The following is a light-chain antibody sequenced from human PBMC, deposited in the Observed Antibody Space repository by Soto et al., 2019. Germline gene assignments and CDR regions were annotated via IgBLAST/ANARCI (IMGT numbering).Light chain of an antibody. V-gene: IGKV1-9*01. CDR2: AAS. CDR3: QQLNSYPLT. J-gene: IGKJ4*01. CDR1: QGMSRY. Sequence: IQLTQSPSSLSASVGDRVTITCRASQGMSRYLAWYQQKPGKAPKLLIYAASTLQSGVPSRFSGSGSGRDFTLTISSLQPEDFATDYCQQLNSYPLTVGGGTNVEI.